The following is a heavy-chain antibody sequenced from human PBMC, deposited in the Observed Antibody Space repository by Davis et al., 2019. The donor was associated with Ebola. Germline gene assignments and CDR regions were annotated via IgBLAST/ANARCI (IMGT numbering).Heavy chain of an antibody. D-gene: IGHD1-26*01. CDR3: ARDLGEWEQLGAFDI. V-gene: IGHV3-11*04. CDR2: ISSSGSPI. Sequence: GGSLRLSCAASGFTFSDYYMSWIRQAPGKGLEWVSYISSSGSPIYYADSVKGRFTISRDNSKNTLYLQMNSLRAEDTAVYYCARDLGEWEQLGAFDIWGQGTMVTVSS. J-gene: IGHJ3*02. CDR1: GFTFSDYY.